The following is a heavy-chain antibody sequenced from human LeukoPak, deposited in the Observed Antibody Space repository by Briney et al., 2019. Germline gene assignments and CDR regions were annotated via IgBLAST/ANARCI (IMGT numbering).Heavy chain of an antibody. J-gene: IGHJ3*01. V-gene: IGHV1-2*02. CDR1: GYSFTDYY. Sequence: ASVKVSCKACGYSFTDYYIHWLRQAPGQGFEGMGWINPNSGDTDSPQQFQGRVTMTTDTSISTAYMELSRLRPDDTAIYFCARLRDDYGDYHDSFDLWGQGTMVTVSS. CDR2: INPNSGDT. D-gene: IGHD4-17*01. CDR3: ARLRDDYGDYHDSFDL.